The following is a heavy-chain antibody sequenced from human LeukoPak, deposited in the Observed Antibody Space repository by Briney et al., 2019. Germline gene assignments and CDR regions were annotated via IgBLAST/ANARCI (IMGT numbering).Heavy chain of an antibody. D-gene: IGHD6-6*01. CDR1: GGTFSSYA. CDR3: ARDRIAARRGTRGYFDY. Sequence: SVKVSCKASGGTFSSYAISWVRQAPGQGLEWMGRIIPIIGTANYAQKFQGRATITTDESTSTAYMELSSLRSEDTAVYYCARDRIAARRGTRGYFDYWGQGTLVTVSS. J-gene: IGHJ4*02. CDR2: IIPIIGTA. V-gene: IGHV1-69*05.